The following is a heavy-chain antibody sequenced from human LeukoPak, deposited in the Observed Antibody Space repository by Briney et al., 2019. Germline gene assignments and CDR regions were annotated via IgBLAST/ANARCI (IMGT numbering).Heavy chain of an antibody. CDR1: GGSISSGGYS. Sequence: PSETLSLTCAVSGGSISSGGYSWSWIRQPPGKGLEWIGYIYYSGSTYYNPSLKSRVTISVDTSKNQFSLKLSSVTAADTAVYYCARSTVVTPGYYFDYWGQGTLVTVSS. J-gene: IGHJ4*02. V-gene: IGHV4-30-4*07. CDR2: IYYSGST. D-gene: IGHD4-23*01. CDR3: ARSTVVTPGYYFDY.